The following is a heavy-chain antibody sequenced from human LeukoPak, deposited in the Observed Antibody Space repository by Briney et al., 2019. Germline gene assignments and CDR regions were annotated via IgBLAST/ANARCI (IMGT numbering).Heavy chain of an antibody. CDR2: ISSSSSYI. Sequence: GGSLRLSCAASGFTFSSYSMNWVRQAPGKGLEWVSSISSSSSYIYYADSVKGRFTISRDNAKNSLYLQMNSLRAEDTAVYYCARDWEGNELTGSDWGQGTLVTVSS. J-gene: IGHJ4*02. D-gene: IGHD1-20*01. V-gene: IGHV3-21*01. CDR1: GFTFSSYS. CDR3: ARDWEGNELTGSD.